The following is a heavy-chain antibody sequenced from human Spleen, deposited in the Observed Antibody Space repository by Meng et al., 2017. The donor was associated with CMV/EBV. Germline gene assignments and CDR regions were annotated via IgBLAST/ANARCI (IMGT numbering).Heavy chain of an antibody. V-gene: IGHV1-2*02. CDR3: AREDKTPHPRTSRGFDY. Sequence: ASVKVSCKASGYTFTGYYMHWVRQAPAQGLEWMGWINPNSGGTNYAQKFQGRVTMTRDTSISTAYMELSRLRSDDTAVYYCAREDKTPHPRTSRGFDYWGQGTLVTVSS. J-gene: IGHJ4*02. CDR2: INPNSGGT. CDR1: GYTFTGYY.